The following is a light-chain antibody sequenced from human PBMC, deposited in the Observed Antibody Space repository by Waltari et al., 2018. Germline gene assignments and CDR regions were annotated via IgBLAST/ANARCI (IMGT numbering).Light chain of an antibody. J-gene: IGLJ3*02. Sequence: QSALTQPRSVSGSPGQSVTISCTGTSSDVGGYNYVSWYQQHPGKAPKLMIYDVSKRPSGVPDRFSGSKSGNTASLTISGLQTEDEADYFCCSFAGSVYIWVFGGGTKLIVL. CDR2: DVS. CDR3: CSFAGSVYIWV. V-gene: IGLV2-11*01. CDR1: SSDVGGYNY.